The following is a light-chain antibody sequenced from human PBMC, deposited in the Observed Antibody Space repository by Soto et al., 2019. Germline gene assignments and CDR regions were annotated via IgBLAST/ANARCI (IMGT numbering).Light chain of an antibody. Sequence: DIQMTQSPSSLSASVGDRVTITCRASQSIGTYLHWYQQKPGKAPKLLISAASTLQSGVPSRFSGSGSGTHFTLTVSSLQPEDFATYYCQQLFMYPPTFGPGTKVDIK. CDR2: AAS. CDR3: QQLFMYPPT. J-gene: IGKJ3*01. V-gene: IGKV1-9*01. CDR1: QSIGTY.